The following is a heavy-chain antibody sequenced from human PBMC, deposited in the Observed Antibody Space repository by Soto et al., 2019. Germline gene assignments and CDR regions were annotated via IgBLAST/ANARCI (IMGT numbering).Heavy chain of an antibody. J-gene: IGHJ5*02. CDR2: IWYDGTAT. V-gene: IGHV3-33*01. CDR1: GFTLSNYG. CDR3: ARNVGSSGSSRWFDT. Sequence: QVQLVESGGGVVQPGRSLTLSCVASGFTLSNYGMHWVRQAPGKGLEWVAAIWYDGTATYSLDSVKGRFSISRDNAKNELFLQLSSLRAEDTAVYYCARNVGSSGSSRWFDTWGQGTLVTVSS. D-gene: IGHD3-10*01.